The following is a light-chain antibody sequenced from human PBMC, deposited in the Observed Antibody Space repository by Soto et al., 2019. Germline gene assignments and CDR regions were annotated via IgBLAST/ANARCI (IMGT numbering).Light chain of an antibody. CDR2: DDN. CDR1: SSNIGGNS. CDR3: GSWDSSLSAYV. Sequence: QAVLTQPPSVSAAPGQKVTISCSGSSSNIGGNSVSWYQQLPGTAPKLLIYDDNKRPSGIPDRFSGSKSGTSATLGITGFQTGDEADYYCGSWDSSLSAYVFGTGTKSPS. V-gene: IGLV1-51*01. J-gene: IGLJ1*01.